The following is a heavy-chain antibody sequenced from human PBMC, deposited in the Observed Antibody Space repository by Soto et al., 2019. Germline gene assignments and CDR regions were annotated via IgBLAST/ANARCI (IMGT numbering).Heavy chain of an antibody. J-gene: IGHJ4*02. V-gene: IGHV3-30-3*01. CDR3: ARGRIKLWLDY. CDR2: ISYDGSNK. D-gene: IGHD5-18*01. CDR1: GFTFSSYA. Sequence: QVQLVESGGGVVQPGRSLRLSCAASGFTFSSYAMHWVRQAPGKGLEWVAVISYDGSNKYYADSVKGRFTISRDNSKNSLYMQMTSLRAEDTAVYYCARGRIKLWLDYWGQGTLVTVSS.